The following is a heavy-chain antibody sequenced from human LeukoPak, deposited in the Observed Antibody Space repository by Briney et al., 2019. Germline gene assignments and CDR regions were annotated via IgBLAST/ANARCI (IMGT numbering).Heavy chain of an antibody. D-gene: IGHD2-21*02. CDR3: ARTPPGGDIDY. Sequence: GASVKVSCKASGYTFTSYGISWVRQAPGQGLEWMGWISAYNGNTNYAQKLQGRVTMTRSTSISTAYMELSSLRSEDTAVYYCARTPPGGDIDYWGQGTLVTVSS. CDR1: GYTFTSYG. CDR2: ISAYNGNT. V-gene: IGHV1-18*01. J-gene: IGHJ4*02.